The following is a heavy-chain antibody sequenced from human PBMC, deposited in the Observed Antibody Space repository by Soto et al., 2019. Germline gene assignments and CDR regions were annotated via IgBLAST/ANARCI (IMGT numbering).Heavy chain of an antibody. V-gene: IGHV4-38-2*01. J-gene: IGHJ4*02. CDR3: ASAQLGFYSSSWTKCYYFDF. CDR2: TDHSGNA. CDR1: GNSISSGSY. Sequence: KAAETLSLTCDVSGNSISSGSYWGWIRQPPGKGMEWIGTTDHSGNAYYNPSLKSRVTISIDPSKSQFSLKVLSVTAADTAVYYCASAQLGFYSSSWTKCYYFDFWGKGTRVTVSS. D-gene: IGHD6-6*01.